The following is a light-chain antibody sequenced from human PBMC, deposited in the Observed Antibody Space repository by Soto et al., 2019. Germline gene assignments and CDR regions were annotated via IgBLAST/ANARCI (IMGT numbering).Light chain of an antibody. CDR3: QQYNNWPPWT. Sequence: EIVMTQSPATLSVFPGERATLSCRASQSVNSNLAWYQQKPGQAPRLLIYGATSRATGTPDRFSGSGSGTDFTLTISSLQPEDFAVSYCQQYNNWPPWTFGRGTKVDIK. J-gene: IGKJ1*01. CDR1: QSVNSN. V-gene: IGKV3D-15*01. CDR2: GAT.